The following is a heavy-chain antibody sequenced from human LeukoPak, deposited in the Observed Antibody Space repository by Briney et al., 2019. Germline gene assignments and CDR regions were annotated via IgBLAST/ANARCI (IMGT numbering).Heavy chain of an antibody. J-gene: IGHJ4*02. Sequence: GGSLRLSCAASGFTFSDYYMSWIRQAPGKGLEWVSYISSSGSTIYYADSVKGRFTISRDNAKNSLYLQMNSLRAEDTAVYYCARGRIDYSNYVRLGYFDYWGQGTLVTVSS. CDR2: ISSSGSTI. V-gene: IGHV3-11*04. CDR1: GFTFSDYY. D-gene: IGHD4-11*01. CDR3: ARGRIDYSNYVRLGYFDY.